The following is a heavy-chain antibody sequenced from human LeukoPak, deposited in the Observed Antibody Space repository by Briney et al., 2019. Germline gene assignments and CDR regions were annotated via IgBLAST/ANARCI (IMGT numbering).Heavy chain of an antibody. CDR3: TRLQPWLAFDY. Sequence: GSLRLSCTASGFTFGDYAMSWVRQAPGKGLEWVGFIRSKAYGGTTEYAASVKGRFTISRDDSKSIAYLQMNSLKTEDTAVYYCTRLQPWLAFDYWGQGTLVTVSS. D-gene: IGHD6-19*01. CDR1: GFTFGDYA. J-gene: IGHJ4*02. CDR2: IRSKAYGGTT. V-gene: IGHV3-49*04.